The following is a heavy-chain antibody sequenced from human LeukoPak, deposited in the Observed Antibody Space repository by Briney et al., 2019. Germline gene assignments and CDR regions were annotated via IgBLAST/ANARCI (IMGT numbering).Heavy chain of an antibody. Sequence: ETLSLTCTVSGGSINFYYWSWIRQPAGKGLEWIGRIYSTGSTNYSPSLKSRVTMSVDKSKNQFSLNLSSVTAADTAVYYCARGIADPYSFDPWGQGTLVTVSS. CDR1: GGSINFYY. CDR2: IYSTGST. V-gene: IGHV4-4*07. D-gene: IGHD6-13*01. CDR3: ARGIADPYSFDP. J-gene: IGHJ5*02.